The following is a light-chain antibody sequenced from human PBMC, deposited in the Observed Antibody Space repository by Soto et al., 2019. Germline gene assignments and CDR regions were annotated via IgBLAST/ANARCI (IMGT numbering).Light chain of an antibody. V-gene: IGLV2-14*01. CDR3: SSFTSTSTLI. J-gene: IGLJ2*01. CDR1: SSDVGDYNF. CDR2: EVK. Sequence: QSALTQPASVSGSPGQSITIFCTGTSSDVGDYNFVSWYQQHPGKAPKLMIYEVKYRPSGVSNRFSGSKSGNTASPTISGLQAEDEADYFCSSFTSTSTLIFGGGTKLTVL.